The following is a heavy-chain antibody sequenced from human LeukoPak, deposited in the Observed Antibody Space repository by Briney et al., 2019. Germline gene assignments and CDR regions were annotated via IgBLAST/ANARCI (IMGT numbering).Heavy chain of an antibody. CDR3: ARSLDYGGNSRVFQH. D-gene: IGHD4-23*01. J-gene: IGHJ1*01. CDR2: INHGGST. CDR1: GGSLSAYY. V-gene: IGHV4-34*01. Sequence: SETLSLTCAVYGGSLSAYYWTWIRQPPGKGLEWIGEINHGGSTNYNPSLKSRVTISIDTSKNQFSLKLSSVTAADTAVYYCARSLDYGGNSRVFQHWGQGTLVTVSS.